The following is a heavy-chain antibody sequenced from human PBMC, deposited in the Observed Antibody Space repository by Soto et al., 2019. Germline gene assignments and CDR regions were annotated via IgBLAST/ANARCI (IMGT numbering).Heavy chain of an antibody. J-gene: IGHJ3*02. D-gene: IGHD6-13*01. CDR2: INSSGGHT. V-gene: IGHV1-46*01. CDR3: ARDLLAAGSDALDI. Sequence: QMQLVQSGAEVKKPGASVKVSCKASGYTFTRHYIHWVRQAPGQGLEWMGIINSSGGHTYYAQKFQGRVDLISGTSTSTVYMELSSLRSEDTAVYSCARDLLAAGSDALDIWGQGTMVTVSS. CDR1: GYTFTRHY.